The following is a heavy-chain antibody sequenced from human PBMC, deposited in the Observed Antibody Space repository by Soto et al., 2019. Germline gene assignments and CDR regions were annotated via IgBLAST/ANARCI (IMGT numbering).Heavy chain of an antibody. CDR3: ARIKYSSGGDY. CDR1: GGSISSYY. Sequence: QVQLQESGPGLVKPSETLSLTCTVSGGSISSYYWSWIRQPPGKGLEWIGYIYYSGSTNYNPSLESRVTISVDTSKNQFSLKLSSVTAADTAVYYCARIKYSSGGDYWGQGTLVTVSS. CDR2: IYYSGST. V-gene: IGHV4-59*01. J-gene: IGHJ4*02. D-gene: IGHD6-19*01.